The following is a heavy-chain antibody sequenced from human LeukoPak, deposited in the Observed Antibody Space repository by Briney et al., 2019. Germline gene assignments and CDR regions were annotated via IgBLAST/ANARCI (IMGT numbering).Heavy chain of an antibody. CDR3: AKDKGTAAYYFDY. V-gene: IGHV3-23*01. Sequence: GGSLRLSCAASGFSFNSYGMNWVRQAPGKGLEWVSTISTSGGATYYADSVKGRFTISRDNSKNTLYLQMNSLRAEDTAVYYCAKDKGTAAYYFDYWGQGTLVTVSS. J-gene: IGHJ4*02. CDR1: GFSFNSYG. CDR2: ISTSGGAT. D-gene: IGHD3-16*01.